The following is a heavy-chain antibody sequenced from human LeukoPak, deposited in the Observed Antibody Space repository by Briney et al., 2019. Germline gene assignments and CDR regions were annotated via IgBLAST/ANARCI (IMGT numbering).Heavy chain of an antibody. CDR2: ISGSGGST. V-gene: IGHV3-23*01. CDR3: ARDEDAF. CDR1: GFTFSSYA. Sequence: QPGGSLRLSCAASGFTFSSYAMSWVRQAPGRGLEWVSAISGSGGSTYYADSVKGRFTISRDNAKNSLYLQMNSLRDEDTAVYYCARDEDAFGGQGTLVTVSS. J-gene: IGHJ4*02.